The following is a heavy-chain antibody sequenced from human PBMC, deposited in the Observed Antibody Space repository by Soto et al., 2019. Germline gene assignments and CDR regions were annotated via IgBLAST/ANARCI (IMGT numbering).Heavy chain of an antibody. CDR2: IYHSGST. Sequence: QVQLQESRPGLVKPSGTLSLTCAVSGGSISSSYWWSWVRQPPGKGLEWIGEIYHSGSTNYNTSLKSRVTISVDKSKNQFSLKVTSVTAADTAVYYCTRVSGSYYYGMDVWGQGTTVTVSS. V-gene: IGHV4-4*02. CDR1: GGSISSSYW. J-gene: IGHJ6*02. CDR3: TRVSGSYYYGMDV.